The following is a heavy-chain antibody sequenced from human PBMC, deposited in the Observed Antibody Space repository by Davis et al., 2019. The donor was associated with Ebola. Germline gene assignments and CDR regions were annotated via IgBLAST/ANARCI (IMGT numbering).Heavy chain of an antibody. Sequence: SETLSLTCTVSGGSVYSGNHFWSWIRQSPGKGLEWIGYIYYSGSTNYNPSLKSRVTISVDTSKNQFSLKLSSVTAADTAVYYCARDRRLAAAGTGFDPWGQGTLVTVSS. CDR2: IYYSGST. V-gene: IGHV4-61*01. J-gene: IGHJ5*02. CDR1: GGSVYSGNHF. CDR3: ARDRRLAAAGTGFDP. D-gene: IGHD6-13*01.